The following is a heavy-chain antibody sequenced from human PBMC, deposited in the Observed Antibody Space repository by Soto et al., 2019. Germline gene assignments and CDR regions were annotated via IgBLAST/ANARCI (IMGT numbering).Heavy chain of an antibody. CDR3: AKDKPGTTSFDY. J-gene: IGHJ4*02. CDR1: GFTISSNA. CDR2: ISDRGDTA. D-gene: IGHD1-1*01. V-gene: IGHV3-23*01. Sequence: GGSLRLSCAASGFTISSNAMYWVRQAPGKGLEWVSAISDRGDTAHYADSVKGRFTISRDTSKNTLYLLLNTLRADDTAVYYCAKDKPGTTSFDYWGQGTLVTVSS.